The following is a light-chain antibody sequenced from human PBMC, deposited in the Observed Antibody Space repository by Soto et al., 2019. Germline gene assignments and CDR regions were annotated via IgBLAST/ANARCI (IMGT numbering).Light chain of an antibody. V-gene: IGLV1-51*01. Sequence: QPVLTQPPSVSAAPGQKVSISCSGSSSNIGDNYVSWYQQFPGTAPKLLIYDNNKRPSGIPDRFSGPASGTSATLGITGLQTGDEADYYCGTWDTSLSAGVFGGGTNSPS. CDR1: SSNIGDNY. CDR3: GTWDTSLSAGV. CDR2: DNN. J-gene: IGLJ2*01.